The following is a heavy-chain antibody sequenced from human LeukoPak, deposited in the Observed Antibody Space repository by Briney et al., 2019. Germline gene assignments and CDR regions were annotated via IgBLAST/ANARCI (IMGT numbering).Heavy chain of an antibody. V-gene: IGHV4-39*01. CDR2: FYYSGST. D-gene: IGHD3-22*01. J-gene: IGHJ4*02. Sequence: KTSETLSLTCTVSGGSISSSSNFWGWIRQPPGKGLEWIGSFYYSGSTYYNPSLKSRVTISVDTSKNQFSLKLSSVTAADTAVYFCARGAYYASSGCSLPFEYWGQGTLVTVSS. CDR1: GGSISSSSNF. CDR3: ARGAYYASSGCSLPFEY.